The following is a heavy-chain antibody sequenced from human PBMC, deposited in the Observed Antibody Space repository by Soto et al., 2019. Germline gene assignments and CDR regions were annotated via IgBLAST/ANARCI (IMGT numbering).Heavy chain of an antibody. D-gene: IGHD3-3*02. CDR1: GGSISSAYYS. CDR2: MYQGGST. CDR3: ARAFLEWFSFDY. Sequence: QLQLQESGSGLVKPSETLSLTCAVSGGSISSAYYSWSWIRQPPGKGLEWIGYMYQGGSTHYNPSLKRRVIISVDRSKNQFSLRLSSVTAADTAVYYCARAFLEWFSFDYWGQGTLVTVSS. J-gene: IGHJ4*02. V-gene: IGHV4-30-2*01.